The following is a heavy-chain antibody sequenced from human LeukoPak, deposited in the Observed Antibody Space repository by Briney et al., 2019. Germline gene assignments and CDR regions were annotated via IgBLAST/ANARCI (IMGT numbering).Heavy chain of an antibody. CDR2: ISWNSGSI. Sequence: PGGSLRLSCAASGFTFDDYAMHWVRQAPGKGLEWVSGISWNSGSIGYADSVKGRFTISRDNAKNSLYLQMNSLRAEDTALYYCAKEKRRGYSYGYDAFDIWGQGTMVTVSS. CDR3: AKEKRRGYSYGYDAFDI. J-gene: IGHJ3*02. D-gene: IGHD5-18*01. CDR1: GFTFDDYA. V-gene: IGHV3-9*01.